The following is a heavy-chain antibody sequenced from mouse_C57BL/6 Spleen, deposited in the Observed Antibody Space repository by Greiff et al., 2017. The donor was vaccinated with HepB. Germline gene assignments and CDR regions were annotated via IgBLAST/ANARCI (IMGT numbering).Heavy chain of an antibody. J-gene: IGHJ4*01. V-gene: IGHV3-6*01. CDR1: GYSITSGYY. CDR2: ISYDGSN. Sequence: DVHLVESGPGLVKPSQSLSLTCSVTGYSITSGYYWNWIRQFPGNKLEWMGYISYDGSNNYNPSLKNRISITRDTSKNQLFLKLNSVTTEDTATYYCAREDGSSVYYYAMDYWGQGTSVTVSS. D-gene: IGHD1-1*01. CDR3: AREDGSSVYYYAMDY.